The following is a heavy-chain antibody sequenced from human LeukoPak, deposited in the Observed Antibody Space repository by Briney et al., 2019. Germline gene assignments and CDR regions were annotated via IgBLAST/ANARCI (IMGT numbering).Heavy chain of an antibody. D-gene: IGHD3-22*01. CDR1: GYTFTSYY. V-gene: IGHV1-46*01. CDR2: INPSGGST. CDR3: ARGRSITMIVVVIDY. Sequence: ASVKVSCKAPGYTFTSYYMHWVRQAPGQGLEWMGIINPSGGSTSYAQKFQGRVTMTRDMSTSTVYMELSSLRSEDTAVYYCARGRSITMIVVVIDYWGQGTLVTVSS. J-gene: IGHJ4*02.